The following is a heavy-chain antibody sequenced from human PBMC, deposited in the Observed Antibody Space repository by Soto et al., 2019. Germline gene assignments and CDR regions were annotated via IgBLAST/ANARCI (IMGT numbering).Heavy chain of an antibody. V-gene: IGHV1-2*04. D-gene: IGHD3-16*02. CDR1: GYTFTGYY. CDR3: ARAGMITFGGVIAAFGY. J-gene: IGHJ4*02. CDR2: INPNSGGT. Sequence: QVQLVQSGAEVKKPGASVKVSCKASGYTFTGYYMHWVRQAPGQGLEWMGWINPNSGGTNYAQKFQGWVTMTSDTSISTAYMDLSRVRSDDTAVYYCARAGMITFGGVIAAFGYWGQGTLVTVSS.